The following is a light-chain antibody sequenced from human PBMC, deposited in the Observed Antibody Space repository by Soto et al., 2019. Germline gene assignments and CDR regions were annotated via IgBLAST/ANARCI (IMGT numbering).Light chain of an antibody. V-gene: IGKV3-15*01. J-gene: IGKJ2*01. CDR1: QSVSSN. Sequence: EIVLTHSQGTLSLSPGERATLSSRASQSVSSNVAWYQQKPGQAPRLLIYQTSARATGIPGRFSGSGSGTDFTLTISNLQSEDFALYYCQHYSGWPPVFGQGTKVDIK. CDR3: QHYSGWPPV. CDR2: QTS.